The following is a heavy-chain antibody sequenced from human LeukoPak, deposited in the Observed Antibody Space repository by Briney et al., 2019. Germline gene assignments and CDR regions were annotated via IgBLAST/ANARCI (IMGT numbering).Heavy chain of an antibody. V-gene: IGHV3-15*01. CDR3: TLYLGYCSSTSCWGSLDY. CDR1: GFTFSSYE. CDR2: IKSKTDGGTT. D-gene: IGHD2-2*01. J-gene: IGHJ4*02. Sequence: GGSLRLSCAASGFTFSSYEMNWVRQAPGKGLEWVGRIKSKTDGGTTDYAAPVKGRFTISRDDSKNTPYLQMNSLKTEDTAVYYCTLYLGYCSSTSCWGSLDYWGQGTLVTVSS.